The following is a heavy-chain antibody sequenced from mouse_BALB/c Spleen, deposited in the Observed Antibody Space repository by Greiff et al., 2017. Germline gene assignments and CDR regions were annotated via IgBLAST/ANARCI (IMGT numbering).Heavy chain of an antibody. V-gene: IGHV5-6-5*01. CDR2: ISSGGST. J-gene: IGHJ2*01. Sequence: EVQRVESGGGLVKPGGSLKLSCAASGFTFSSYAMSWVRQTPEKRLEWVASISSGGSTYYPDSVKGRFTISRDNARNILYLQMSSLRSEDTAMYYCARGAYYRYYFDYWGQGTTLTVSS. D-gene: IGHD2-14*01. CDR1: GFTFSSYA. CDR3: ARGAYYRYYFDY.